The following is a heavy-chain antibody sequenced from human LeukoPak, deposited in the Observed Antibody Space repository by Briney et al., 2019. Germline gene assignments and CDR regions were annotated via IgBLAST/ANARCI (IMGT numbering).Heavy chain of an antibody. J-gene: IGHJ5*02. Sequence: PGRSLRLSCAASGFSFSSYGMHWVRQAPGKGLEWVAVIWYDGSNKYYVDSVKGRFPISRHNSKNTLYLQMNSLRAEDTAVYYCVRSARDCSSTSCRLDPWGQGTLVTVSS. D-gene: IGHD2-2*01. V-gene: IGHV3-33*01. CDR2: IWYDGSNK. CDR3: VRSARDCSSTSCRLDP. CDR1: GFSFSSYG.